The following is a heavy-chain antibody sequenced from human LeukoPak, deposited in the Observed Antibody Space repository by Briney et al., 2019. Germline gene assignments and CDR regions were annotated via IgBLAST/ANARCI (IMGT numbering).Heavy chain of an antibody. CDR3: ARDQYSYAHAAH. D-gene: IGHD5-18*01. Sequence: GGSLRLSCAASGFTFSNYWMHWVRQAPGKGLVWVSRINSDMSGTNYADSVKGRFTISRDNAKNTLHLQMNSLRAEDTAVYYCARDQYSYAHAAHWGQGTLVTVSS. V-gene: IGHV3-74*01. CDR1: GFTFSNYW. J-gene: IGHJ4*02. CDR2: INSDMSGT.